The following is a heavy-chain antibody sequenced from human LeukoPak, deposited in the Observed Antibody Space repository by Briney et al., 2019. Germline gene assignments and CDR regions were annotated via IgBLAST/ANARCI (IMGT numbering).Heavy chain of an antibody. CDR1: GFTFSSYS. D-gene: IGHD3-22*01. V-gene: IGHV3-21*01. Sequence: GGCLRLSCAASGFTFSSYSMNWVRQAPGKGLEWVSSISSSSSYIYYADSVKGRFTISRDNAKNSLYLQMNSLRAEDTAVYYCARSPITMIVVVPYYFDYWGQGTLVTVSS. CDR3: ARSPITMIVVVPYYFDY. CDR2: ISSSSSYI. J-gene: IGHJ4*02.